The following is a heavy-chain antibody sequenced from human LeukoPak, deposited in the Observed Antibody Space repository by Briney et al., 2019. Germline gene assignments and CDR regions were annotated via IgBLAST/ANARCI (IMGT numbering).Heavy chain of an antibody. D-gene: IGHD6-19*01. V-gene: IGHV3-21*04. CDR3: AKDIGFRSGWYLFDY. Sequence: GGSLRLSCAASGFTFSSYSMNWVRQAPGKGLEGVSSISSSSSYIYYADSVKGRFTISRDNAKNSLYLQMNSLRAEDTALYYCAKDIGFRSGWYLFDYWGQGTLVTVSS. CDR2: ISSSSSYI. CDR1: GFTFSSYS. J-gene: IGHJ4*02.